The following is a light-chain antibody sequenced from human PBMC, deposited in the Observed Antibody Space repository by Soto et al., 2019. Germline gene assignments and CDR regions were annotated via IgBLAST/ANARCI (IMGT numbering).Light chain of an antibody. CDR2: DAS. CDR1: ESISRF. V-gene: IGKV1-39*01. Sequence: DIQLTQSPSSLSASVRDRVTITCRATESISRFLNWYQQKPGKAPKLLIYDASTLQSGVPSRFSGSGSGTDFTLTISSLQPEDFAIYYCQQSFSTSFSFGQGTKLELK. CDR3: QQSFSTSFS. J-gene: IGKJ2*03.